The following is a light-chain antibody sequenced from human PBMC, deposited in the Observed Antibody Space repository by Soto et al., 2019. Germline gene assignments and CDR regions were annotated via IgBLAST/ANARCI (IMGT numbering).Light chain of an antibody. CDR1: QSVSSN. Sequence: EIVMTQSPATLSVSPGERATLSCRASQSVSSNLTWYQQKPGQAPRLLIYGASTRATGIPASFSGSGSGTELTLTISSLQCEDFAVYYCQQYNNWPPTFGQGTKVEIK. V-gene: IGKV3-15*01. CDR3: QQYNNWPPT. J-gene: IGKJ1*01. CDR2: GAS.